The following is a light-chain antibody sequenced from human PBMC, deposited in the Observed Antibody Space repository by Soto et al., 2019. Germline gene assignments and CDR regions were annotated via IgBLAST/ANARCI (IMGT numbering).Light chain of an antibody. Sequence: DIQMTQSPSTLSASAGDRVTITCRASQSISSWLAWYQQKPGQAPNLLIYKASTLESGVPSRFSGSGSGTEFTLTISSLQPDDIATYYCQQYNSYPWTFGQGTKVEVK. J-gene: IGKJ1*01. CDR2: KAS. V-gene: IGKV1-5*03. CDR3: QQYNSYPWT. CDR1: QSISSW.